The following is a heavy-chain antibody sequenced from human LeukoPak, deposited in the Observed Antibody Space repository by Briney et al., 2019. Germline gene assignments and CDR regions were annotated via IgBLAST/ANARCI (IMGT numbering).Heavy chain of an antibody. CDR1: GFTFSSYA. J-gene: IGHJ6*03. CDR2: ISGSGGST. D-gene: IGHD2-2*01. Sequence: PGGSLRLSCAASGFTFSSYAMSWVRQAPGKGLEWVSGISGSGGSTDYAGSVKGRFTISRDNSKNTLYLQMNSLRAEDTAVYYCAKRAGYCSSTSCSYYYYMDVWGKGTTVTVSS. CDR3: AKRAGYCSSTSCSYYYYMDV. V-gene: IGHV3-23*01.